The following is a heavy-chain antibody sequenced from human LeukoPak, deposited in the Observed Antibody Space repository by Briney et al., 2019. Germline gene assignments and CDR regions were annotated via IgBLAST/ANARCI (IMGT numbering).Heavy chain of an antibody. CDR3: ARAPLWFGNPFDP. D-gene: IGHD3-10*01. J-gene: IGHJ5*02. CDR2: ISPSGGST. CDR1: GYTFTSNY. V-gene: IGHV1-46*01. Sequence: ASVKVSCKAFGYTFTSNYMHWVRQAPGQGPEWMGVISPSGGSTTYAQKFQGRVTLTRDMSTSTDYLELSSLRSEDTAVYYCARAPLWFGNPFDPWGQGTLVTVSS.